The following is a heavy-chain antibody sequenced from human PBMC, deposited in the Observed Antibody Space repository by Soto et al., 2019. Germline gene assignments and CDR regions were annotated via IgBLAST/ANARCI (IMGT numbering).Heavy chain of an antibody. CDR2: IRNKANSYTT. CDR1: GFTFSNAW. V-gene: IGHV3-72*01. Sequence: PGGSLRLSCAASGFTFSNAWMDWVRQAPGKGLEWVGRIRNKANSYTTEYAASVKGRFTISRDDSKNSLYLQMNSLKTEDTAVYYCTRDAKGAAGIDYWGQGTLVTVSS. J-gene: IGHJ4*02. CDR3: TRDAKGAAGIDY. D-gene: IGHD6-13*01.